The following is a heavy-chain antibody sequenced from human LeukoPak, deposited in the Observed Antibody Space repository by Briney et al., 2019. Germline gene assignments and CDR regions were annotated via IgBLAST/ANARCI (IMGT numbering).Heavy chain of an antibody. V-gene: IGHV4-38-2*02. D-gene: IGHD3-22*01. CDR1: GYSISSGYF. CDR2: IHHSGNT. J-gene: IGHJ5*02. Sequence: PSETLSLTCSVSGYSISSGYFWGWIRQPPGKGLEWVGSIHHSGNTYYNPSLKTRVTISVDTSNNQFSLKLTSVTAADTAVYYCARERPPSSSGYYDHWAQGTLVTVSS. CDR3: ARERPPSSSGYYDH.